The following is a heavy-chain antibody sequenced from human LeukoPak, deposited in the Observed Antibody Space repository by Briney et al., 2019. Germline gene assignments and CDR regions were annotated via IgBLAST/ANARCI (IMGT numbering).Heavy chain of an antibody. CDR2: ISSSSYI. CDR3: ARDLGGAHSSAC. J-gene: IGHJ4*01. D-gene: IGHD3-22*01. CDR1: GFTFSSYS. Sequence: PRGSLRLSCAASGFTFSSYSMNWVGQAPGKGLEWVSSISSSSYIFYADSVKGRFTLSRDDAKNSLYLQMNSLRADDTAFYYCARDLGGAHSSACWGHRNLVPVSP. V-gene: IGHV3-21*01.